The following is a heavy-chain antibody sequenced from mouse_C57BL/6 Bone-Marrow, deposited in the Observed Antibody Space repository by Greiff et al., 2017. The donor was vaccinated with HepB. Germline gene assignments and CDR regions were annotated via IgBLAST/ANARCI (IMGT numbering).Heavy chain of an antibody. D-gene: IGHD4-1*02. Sequence: VQLVESGGGLVKPGGSLKLSCAASGFTFSDYGMHWVRQAPEKGLEWVAYISSGSSTIYYADTVKGRFTISRDNAKNTLFLQMTSLRSEDTAMYYCARSQLVYAMDYWGQGTSVTVSS. J-gene: IGHJ4*01. CDR2: ISSGSSTI. CDR3: ARSQLVYAMDY. CDR1: GFTFSDYG. V-gene: IGHV5-17*01.